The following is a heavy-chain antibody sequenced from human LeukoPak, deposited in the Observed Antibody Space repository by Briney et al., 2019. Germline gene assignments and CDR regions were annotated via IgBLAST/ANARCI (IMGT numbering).Heavy chain of an antibody. V-gene: IGHV1-46*01. J-gene: IGHJ6*03. CDR3: ATPPGGGGPYYYSYFRDV. CDR2: INPSGGST. D-gene: IGHD3-10*01. Sequence: WIRQSPSRGLEWLGRINPSGGSTNYAQKFQGRVIMTRDTSTNTVSMELSSLRSEDTAVYYCATPPGGGGPYYYSYFRDVWGKGTRVTISS.